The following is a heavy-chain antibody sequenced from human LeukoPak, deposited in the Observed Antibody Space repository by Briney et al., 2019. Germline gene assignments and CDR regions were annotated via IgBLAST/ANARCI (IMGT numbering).Heavy chain of an antibody. Sequence: ASVKVSCKASGYIFTRYYMHWVRQAPGQGLEWMGIINPSGGSTSYTQKFQGRVTMTRDTSTSTVYMKLSNLRSEDTAVYYCARDQTDCSSTSCHNFHYGMDVWGQGTTVTVS. D-gene: IGHD2-2*01. CDR3: ARDQTDCSSTSCHNFHYGMDV. V-gene: IGHV1-46*01. CDR1: GYIFTRYY. J-gene: IGHJ6*02. CDR2: INPSGGST.